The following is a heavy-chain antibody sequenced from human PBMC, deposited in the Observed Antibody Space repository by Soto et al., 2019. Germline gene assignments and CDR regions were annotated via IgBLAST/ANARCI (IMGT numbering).Heavy chain of an antibody. CDR2: ISYDGSNK. J-gene: IGHJ4*02. CDR3: ARDLYYDILTGYSYYFDY. V-gene: IGHV3-30-3*01. CDR1: GFTFSSYA. D-gene: IGHD3-9*01. Sequence: GGSLRLSCAASGFTFSSYAMHWVRQAPGKGLEWVAVISYDGSNKYYADSVKGRFTISRDNSKNTLYLQTNSLRAEDTAVYYCARDLYYDILTGYSYYFDYWGQGTLVTVSS.